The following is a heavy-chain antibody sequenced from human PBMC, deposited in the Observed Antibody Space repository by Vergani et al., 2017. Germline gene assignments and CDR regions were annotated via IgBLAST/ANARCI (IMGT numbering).Heavy chain of an antibody. CDR2: IRFDGRNK. J-gene: IGHJ6*02. CDR1: GFTFSIFD. V-gene: IGHV3-30*02. CDR3: ARDSQTVAGMRYGMDV. Sequence: QVQLVESGGGVVQPGGSLRLSCAASGFTFSIFDMHWVRQAPGKGLEWVAFIRFDGRNKYFTDSVKGRFTISRDNSKNTLYLQMNSLRAEDTAVYYCARDSQTVAGMRYGMDVWGQGTTVTVSS. D-gene: IGHD6-19*01.